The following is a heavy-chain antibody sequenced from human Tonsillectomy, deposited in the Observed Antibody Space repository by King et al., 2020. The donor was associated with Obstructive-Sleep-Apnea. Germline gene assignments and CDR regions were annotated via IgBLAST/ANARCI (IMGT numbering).Heavy chain of an antibody. CDR1: GFAFNTYG. CDR2: MSFDSAKK. CDR3: ARDVLDSSGCEHRTY. Sequence: VQLVESGGGVVQPGRSLRLSCAASGFAFNTYGMHWVRQAPGKGLEWVAFMSFDSAKKTYADSVTGRFSVSRDNSKNTMFLQMDSLRAEDTAMYYRARDVLDSSGCEHRTYWGQGTLVTVSS. J-gene: IGHJ4*02. D-gene: IGHD3-22*01. V-gene: IGHV3-33*01.